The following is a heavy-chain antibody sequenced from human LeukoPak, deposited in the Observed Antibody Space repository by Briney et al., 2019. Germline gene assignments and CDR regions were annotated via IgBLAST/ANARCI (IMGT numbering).Heavy chain of an antibody. CDR2: INGDGSST. Sequence: GGSLRLSCAASGFTFSSNWMHWVRQAPGKGLVWVSQINGDGSSTNYADSVKGRFTISRDNAKNTLYLQMNSLRAEDTAVYYCTRTEYCSPTSCKYATFWGQGRMVTVSS. D-gene: IGHD2-2*01. J-gene: IGHJ3*01. CDR1: GFTFSSNW. V-gene: IGHV3-74*01. CDR3: TRTEYCSPTSCKYATF.